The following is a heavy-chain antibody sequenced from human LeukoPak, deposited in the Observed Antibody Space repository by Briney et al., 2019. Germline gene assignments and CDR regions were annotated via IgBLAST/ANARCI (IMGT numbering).Heavy chain of an antibody. V-gene: IGHV3-23*01. CDR3: AKVDSSSWYYLDY. Sequence: GGSLRLSCVASGFTFGKYWMSWVRQAPGKGLEWVSAISGSGGSTYYADSVKGRFTISRDNSKNTLYLQMNSLRAEDTAVYYCAKVDSSSWYYLDYWGQGTLVTVSS. CDR1: GFTFGKYW. J-gene: IGHJ4*02. D-gene: IGHD6-13*01. CDR2: ISGSGGST.